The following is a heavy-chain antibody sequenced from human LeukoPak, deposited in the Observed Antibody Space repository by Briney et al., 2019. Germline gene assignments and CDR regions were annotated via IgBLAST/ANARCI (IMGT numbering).Heavy chain of an antibody. CDR2: INPSGGST. CDR1: GYTFTSYY. Sequence: ASVTVSCKASGYTFTSYYMHWVRQAPGQGREWMGIINPSGGSTSYAQKFQGRVTMTRDTSTSTVYMELSSLRSEDTTVYYCARDTRWGFGDGEGYYYYYGMDVWGQGTTVTVSS. V-gene: IGHV1-46*01. CDR3: ARDTRWGFGDGEGYYYYYGMDV. J-gene: IGHJ6*02. D-gene: IGHD3-10*01.